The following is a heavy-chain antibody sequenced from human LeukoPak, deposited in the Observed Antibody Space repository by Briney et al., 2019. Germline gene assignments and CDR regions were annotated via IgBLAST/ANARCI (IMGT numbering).Heavy chain of an antibody. D-gene: IGHD2-2*01. Sequence: PSETLSLTCTVSGGSISSSSYYWGWIRQPPGKGLEWIGSIYYSGSTYYNPSLKSRVTISVDTSKNQFSLKLSSVTAADTAVYYCARTYKLPYNWFDPWGQGTLVTVSS. V-gene: IGHV4-39*01. CDR1: GGSISSSSYY. CDR2: IYYSGST. J-gene: IGHJ5*02. CDR3: ARTYKLPYNWFDP.